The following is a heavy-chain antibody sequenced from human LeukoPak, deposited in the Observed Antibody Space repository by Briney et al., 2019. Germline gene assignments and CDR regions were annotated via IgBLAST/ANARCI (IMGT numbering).Heavy chain of an antibody. J-gene: IGHJ6*01. D-gene: IGHD5-18*01. CDR1: GYTFTSYG. CDR2: ISAYNGDT. Sequence: GASVKVYCKASGYTFTSYGISWVRQAPGQGLEWMGWISAYNGDTNYAQKLQGRVTITTDTSTSKAYLELRSLRSEDTAVYYCARGSDAMVCYGMDVWGQGTTVTVSS. CDR3: ARGSDAMVCYGMDV. V-gene: IGHV1-18*01.